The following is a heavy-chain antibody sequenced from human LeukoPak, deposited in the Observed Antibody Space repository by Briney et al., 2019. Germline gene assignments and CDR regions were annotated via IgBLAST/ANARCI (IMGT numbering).Heavy chain of an antibody. CDR2: ISGSGGSK. CDR3: AKDTVAAVAVPY. Sequence: GSLRLSCAASGFTFSSYGMSWVRQAPGKGLEWVSAISGSGGSKYYEDSVKGRFTISRDNSKNTLNLQMNSLRAEDTAVYYCAKDTVAAVAVPYWGQGTLVTVSS. CDR1: GFTFSSYG. J-gene: IGHJ4*02. V-gene: IGHV3-23*01. D-gene: IGHD6-19*01.